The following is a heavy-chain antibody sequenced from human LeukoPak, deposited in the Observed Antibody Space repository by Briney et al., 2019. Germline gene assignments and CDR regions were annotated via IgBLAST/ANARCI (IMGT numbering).Heavy chain of an antibody. Sequence: PSETLSLTCTVSGGXISSYYCSWIRQPPGKGLEWIGYIYYSGSTNYNPSLKSRVTISVDTSKNQFSLKLSSVTAADTAVYYCARSTPVTPGWFDPWGQGTLVTVSS. CDR3: ARSTPVTPGWFDP. D-gene: IGHD4-23*01. V-gene: IGHV4-59*01. CDR2: IYYSGST. J-gene: IGHJ5*02. CDR1: GGXISSYY.